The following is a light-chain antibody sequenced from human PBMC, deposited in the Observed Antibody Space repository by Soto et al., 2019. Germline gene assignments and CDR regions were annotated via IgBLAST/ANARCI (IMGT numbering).Light chain of an antibody. CDR1: SSDVGGYNY. V-gene: IGLV2-14*01. J-gene: IGLJ3*02. CDR2: EVS. Sequence: QSALTQPASVSGSPGQSITISCTGTSSDVGGYNYVSWYQQHPGKAPKLMIYEVSNRPSGVSNRFSGSKSGNTASLTISGLQANDEVDYNRSSYTPSSAPKVFGGGTQLTVL. CDR3: SSYTPSSAPKV.